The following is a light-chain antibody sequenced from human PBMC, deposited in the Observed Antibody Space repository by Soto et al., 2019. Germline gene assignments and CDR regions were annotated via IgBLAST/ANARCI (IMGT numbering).Light chain of an antibody. J-gene: IGKJ1*01. CDR3: QQYGYSLWT. V-gene: IGKV3-20*01. CDR2: GAS. CDR1: RSVSSSY. Sequence: EIVLTQSPGTLSLSPGERATLSCRASRSVSSSYLAWYQQKPGQAPRLLILGASSRATGIPDRFSGSGSGTDFTLTISRLEPEDFAVYYCQQYGYSLWTFGQGTRV.